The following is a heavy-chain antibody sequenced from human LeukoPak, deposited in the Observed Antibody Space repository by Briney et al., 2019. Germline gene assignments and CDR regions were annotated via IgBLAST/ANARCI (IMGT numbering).Heavy chain of an antibody. J-gene: IGHJ4*02. D-gene: IGHD3-22*01. V-gene: IGHV3-30-3*01. CDR2: ISYDGSNK. Sequence: RGSLRLSCAASGFTFSSYAMHWVRQAPGKGLEWVAVISYDGSNKYYADSVKGRFTISRDNSKNTLYLQMNSLRAEDTAVYYCARDTQRGWYYYDTRGYYFDYWGQGTLVTVS. CDR3: ARDTQRGWYYYDTRGYYFDY. CDR1: GFTFSSYA.